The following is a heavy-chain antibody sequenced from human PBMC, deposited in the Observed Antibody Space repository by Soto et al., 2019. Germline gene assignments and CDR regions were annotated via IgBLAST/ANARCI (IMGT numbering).Heavy chain of an antibody. D-gene: IGHD2-15*01. CDR3: ARGNLSFDVDS. Sequence: VESGGDVVQPGRSLRLSCAASGFGFGSFGMHWVRQAPGQGLEWLAFISRDGLNTFYADSVRGPFTLSRDYSKSTMYLQLSALRDEDPALYYCARGNLSFDVDSGGRGTVVTVSS. CDR2: ISRDGLNT. J-gene: IGHJ4*02. CDR1: GFGFGSFG. V-gene: IGHV3-30*03.